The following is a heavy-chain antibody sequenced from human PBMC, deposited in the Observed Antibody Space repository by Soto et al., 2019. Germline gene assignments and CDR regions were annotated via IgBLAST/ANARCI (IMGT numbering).Heavy chain of an antibody. CDR1: GYTFTSYA. D-gene: IGHD3-22*01. CDR2: INAGNGNT. CDR3: ARGSGYYYGDDY. Sequence: QVQLVQSGAEAKKPGASVKVSCKASGYTFTSYAMHWVRQAPGQRLEWMGWINAGNGNTKYSQKFQGRVTITRDTSASTAYMELISLRSEDTTVYYCARGSGYYYGDDYWGQGTLVTVSS. J-gene: IGHJ4*02. V-gene: IGHV1-3*01.